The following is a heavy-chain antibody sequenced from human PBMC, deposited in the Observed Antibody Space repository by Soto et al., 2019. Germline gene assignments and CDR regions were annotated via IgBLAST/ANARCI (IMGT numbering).Heavy chain of an antibody. V-gene: IGHV3-23*01. CDR1: GFTFSSYA. D-gene: IGHD6-19*01. Sequence: GGSLRLSCAASGFTFSSYAMSWVRQAPGKGLEWVSALSGSGSSTYYGDSVKGRFTISRDNSKNTLYLQMNSLRAEDTAVYYCAKVPDPYSSGWYFWFNPWGQGTLVTVSS. CDR3: AKVPDPYSSGWYFWFNP. CDR2: LSGSGSST. J-gene: IGHJ5*02.